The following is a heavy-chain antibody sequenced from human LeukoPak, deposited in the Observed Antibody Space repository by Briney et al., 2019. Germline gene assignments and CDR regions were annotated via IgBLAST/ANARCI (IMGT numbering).Heavy chain of an antibody. V-gene: IGHV4-61*02. CDR2: IYTSGST. CDR3: ARTGSYGDYAGLIDI. Sequence: PSETLSLTCTVSGGSISGGSYYWSWIRQPAGKGLEWIGRIYTSGSTNYNPSLKSRVTISVDTSKNQFSLKLSSVTAADTAVYYCARTGSYGDYAGLIDIWGQGAMVTVSS. J-gene: IGHJ3*02. D-gene: IGHD4-17*01. CDR1: GGSISGGSYY.